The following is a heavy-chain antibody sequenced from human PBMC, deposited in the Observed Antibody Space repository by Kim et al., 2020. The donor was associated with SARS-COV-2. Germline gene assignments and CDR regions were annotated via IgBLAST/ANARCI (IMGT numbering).Heavy chain of an antibody. Sequence: YSDGRTYYADSMQGRFIISRDNSRNTLYLQMNSLRTEDTARYYWVSNPGYCGQGTLVTVSS. V-gene: IGHV3-66*01. D-gene: IGHD2-8*01. CDR2: YSDGRT. CDR3: VSNPGY. J-gene: IGHJ4*02.